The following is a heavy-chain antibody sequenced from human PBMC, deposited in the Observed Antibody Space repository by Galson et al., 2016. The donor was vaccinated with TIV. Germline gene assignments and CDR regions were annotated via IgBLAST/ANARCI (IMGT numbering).Heavy chain of an antibody. D-gene: IGHD4-11*01. CDR2: INTLFGTT. J-gene: IGHJ5*02. Sequence: SVKVSCKASGVTFSSHPISWVRQAPGQGLEWMGGINTLFGTTNYAQKFRGRVTVTAGKSTNTVYMEVSSLRSEDTAVYYCVRHDYSNNGFNWFDPWGQGTLVTVSS. V-gene: IGHV1-69*06. CDR1: GVTFSSHP. CDR3: VRHDYSNNGFNWFDP.